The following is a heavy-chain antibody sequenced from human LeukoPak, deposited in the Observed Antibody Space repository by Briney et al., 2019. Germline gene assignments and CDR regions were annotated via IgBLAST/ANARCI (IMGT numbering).Heavy chain of an antibody. J-gene: IGHJ4*02. Sequence: PGGSLRLSCAASGFTFSSYAMHWVRQAPGKGLEWVAVISYDGSNKYYADSVKGRFTISRDNSKNTLYLQMNSLRAEDTAVYYCANGDIPDYWGQGTLVTVSS. CDR2: ISYDGSNK. D-gene: IGHD7-27*01. CDR3: ANGDIPDY. CDR1: GFTFSSYA. V-gene: IGHV3-30-3*01.